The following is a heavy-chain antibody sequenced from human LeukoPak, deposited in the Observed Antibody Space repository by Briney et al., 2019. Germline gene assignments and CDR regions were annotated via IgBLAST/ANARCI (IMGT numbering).Heavy chain of an antibody. D-gene: IGHD4-17*01. V-gene: IGHV4-39*07. Sequence: SETLSLTCTVSGGSISSSSYYWGWIRQPPGKGLEWIGSIYYSGSTYYNPSLKSRVTISVDTSKNQFSLKLSSVTAADTAVYYCARVGTVTTVTSGFDYWGQGTLVTVSS. CDR2: IYYSGST. CDR1: GGSISSSSYY. CDR3: ARVGTVTTVTSGFDY. J-gene: IGHJ4*02.